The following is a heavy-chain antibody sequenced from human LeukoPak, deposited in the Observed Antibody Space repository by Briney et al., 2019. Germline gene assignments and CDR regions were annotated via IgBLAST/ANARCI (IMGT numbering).Heavy chain of an antibody. CDR1: GGSFSGYY. CDR2: INHSGST. CDR3: ARGRIAAQPNHWYFDL. D-gene: IGHD6-13*01. J-gene: IGHJ2*01. V-gene: IGHV4-34*01. Sequence: SETLSLTCAVYGGSFSGYYWSWIRQPPGKGLEWIGEINHSGSTNYNPSLKSRVTISVDTSKNQFSLKLSSVTAADTAVYYCARGRIAAQPNHWYFDLWGRGILVTVSS.